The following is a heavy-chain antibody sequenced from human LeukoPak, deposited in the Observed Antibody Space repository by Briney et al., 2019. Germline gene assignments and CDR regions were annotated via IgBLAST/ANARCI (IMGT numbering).Heavy chain of an antibody. CDR3: ARDNLGDYSYYYYMDV. V-gene: IGHV3-53*01. CDR2: IYSGGST. CDR1: GFIVSSNY. D-gene: IGHD4-11*01. J-gene: IGHJ6*03. Sequence: GGSLRLSCAASGFIVSSNYMSWVRQAPGKGLEWVAVIYSGGSTYYADSVKGRFTISRDNSKNTLYLQMNSLRAEDTAVYYCARDNLGDYSYYYYMDVWGKGTTVTVSS.